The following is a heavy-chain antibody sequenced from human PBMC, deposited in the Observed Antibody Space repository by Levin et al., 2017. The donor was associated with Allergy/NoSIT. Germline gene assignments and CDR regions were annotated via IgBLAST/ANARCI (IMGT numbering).Heavy chain of an antibody. V-gene: IGHV3-21*01. CDR2: ISSSSSYI. CDR1: GFTFSSYS. Sequence: GESLKISCAASGFTFSSYSMNWVRQAPGKGLEWVSSISSSSSYIYYADSVKGRFTISRDNAKNSLYLQMNSLRAEDTAVYYCARDGKSVLLWFGEFDLTSSDYYYYGMDVWGQGTTVTVSS. D-gene: IGHD3-10*01. CDR3: ARDGKSVLLWFGEFDLTSSDYYYYGMDV. J-gene: IGHJ6*02.